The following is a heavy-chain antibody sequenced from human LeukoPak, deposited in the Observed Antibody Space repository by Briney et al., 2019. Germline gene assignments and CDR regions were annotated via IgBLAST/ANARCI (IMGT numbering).Heavy chain of an antibody. V-gene: IGHV3-9*01. CDR3: ASLAAFDI. J-gene: IGHJ3*02. CDR1: GFTFDDYA. CDR2: ISWNSGSI. D-gene: IGHD3-16*01. Sequence: SLRLSCAASGFTFDDYAMHWVRQAPGKGLEWVSGISWNSGSIGYADSVKGRFTISRDNSKNTLYLQMNSLRAEDTAVYYCASLAAFDIWGQGTMVTVSS.